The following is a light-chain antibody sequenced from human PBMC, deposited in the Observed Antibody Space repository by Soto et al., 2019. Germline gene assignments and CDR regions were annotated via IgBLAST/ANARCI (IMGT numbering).Light chain of an antibody. Sequence: DIQMTQSPSSVSASVGDRVTITCRASQGISSWLAWYQQKPGEAPKLLIYDASALPRGVPSRFSGNGSGTKFTLTIASLQPDDFATYYCQQYETFSGTFGPGTKVDI. J-gene: IGKJ1*01. CDR3: QQYETFSGT. CDR1: QGISSW. V-gene: IGKV1-12*01. CDR2: DAS.